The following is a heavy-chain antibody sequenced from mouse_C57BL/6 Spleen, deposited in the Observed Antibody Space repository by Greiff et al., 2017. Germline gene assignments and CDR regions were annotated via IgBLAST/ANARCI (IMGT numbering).Heavy chain of an antibody. CDR2: IDPSDSYT. CDR3: ASGYYGNYVFDY. D-gene: IGHD2-1*01. J-gene: IGHJ2*01. Sequence: QVQLQQPGAELVKPGASVKLSCKASGYTFTSYWMQWVKQRPGQGLEWIGEIDPSDSYTNYNQKFKGKATLTVDTSASTAYMQLSSLTSEDSAVYYCASGYYGNYVFDYWGKGTTLTVSS. V-gene: IGHV1-50*01. CDR1: GYTFTSYW.